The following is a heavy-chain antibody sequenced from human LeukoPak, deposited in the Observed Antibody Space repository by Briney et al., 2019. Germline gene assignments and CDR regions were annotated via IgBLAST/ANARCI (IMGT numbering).Heavy chain of an antibody. D-gene: IGHD1-7*01. CDR3: ARGGELELLDF. J-gene: IGHJ4*02. CDR2: IYYSGST. V-gene: IGHV4-59*01. Sequence: SETLSLTCTASGGSISSYYWSWIRQPPGKGLEWIGYIYYSGSTNYNPSLKSRVTISVDTSKNQFSLKLSSVTAADTAVYYCARGGELELLDFWGQGTLVTVSS. CDR1: GGSISSYY.